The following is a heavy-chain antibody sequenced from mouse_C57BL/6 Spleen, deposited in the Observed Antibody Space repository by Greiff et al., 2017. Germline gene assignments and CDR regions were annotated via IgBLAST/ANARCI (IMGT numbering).Heavy chain of an antibody. CDR3: ASLGLAY. CDR2: IDPSDSYT. Sequence: QVQLQQPGAELVMPGASVKLSCKASGYTFTSYWMHWVKQRPGQGLEWIGEIDPSDSYTNYNQKFKGKSTLTVDKSSSTAYMQLSSLTSEDSAVYYCASLGLAYWGQGTLVTVSA. V-gene: IGHV1-69*01. D-gene: IGHD4-1*01. J-gene: IGHJ3*01. CDR1: GYTFTSYW.